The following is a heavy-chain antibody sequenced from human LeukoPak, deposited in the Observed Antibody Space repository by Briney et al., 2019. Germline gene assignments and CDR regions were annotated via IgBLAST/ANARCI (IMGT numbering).Heavy chain of an antibody. CDR2: INSDGRST. J-gene: IGHJ4*02. CDR1: GFTFSSNW. Sequence: GGSLRLSCAASGFTFSSNWMHWVRQAPGTGLVWVSHINSDGRSTSYADSVKGRFTISRDNAKNTLYLQMNSLRAEDTAVYYCAYSSLYYFNYWGQGTLVTVSS. V-gene: IGHV3-74*01. CDR3: AYSSLYYFNY. D-gene: IGHD6-13*01.